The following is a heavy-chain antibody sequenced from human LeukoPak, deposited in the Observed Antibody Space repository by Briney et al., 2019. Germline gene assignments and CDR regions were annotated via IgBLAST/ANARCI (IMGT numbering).Heavy chain of an antibody. D-gene: IGHD2-15*01. J-gene: IGHJ4*02. CDR1: GGSFSGYY. V-gene: IGHV4-34*01. CDR2: INHSGST. CDR3: ARGFGDIVGVVAATTYFDY. Sequence: SETLSLTCAVYGGSFSGYYWSWIRQPPGKGLEWIGEINHSGSTNYNPSLKSRVTISVDTSKNQFSLKLSSVTAADTAVYYCARGFGDIVGVVAATTYFDYWGQGTLVTVSS.